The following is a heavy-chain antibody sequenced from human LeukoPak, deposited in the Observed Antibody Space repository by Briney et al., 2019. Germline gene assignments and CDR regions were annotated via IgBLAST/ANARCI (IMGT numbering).Heavy chain of an antibody. V-gene: IGHV3-23*01. D-gene: IGHD4-17*01. J-gene: IGHJ4*02. CDR3: AKHKENYGDSCLDDY. CDR2: ISGXVGIT. Sequence: QAPGXXXXWVSXISGXVGITYYADSVKGRFTISRDNSKNSKNTLYLQMNSLRAEDTAVYYCAKHKENYGDSCLDDYWGQGTLVTVSS.